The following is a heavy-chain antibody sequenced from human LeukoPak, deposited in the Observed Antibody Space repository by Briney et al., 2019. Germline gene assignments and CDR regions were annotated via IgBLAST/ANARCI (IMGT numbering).Heavy chain of an antibody. V-gene: IGHV3-23*01. CDR3: ARGAAAGKVYYYYYYMDV. CDR1: GFTFGNFG. CDR2: MSGSGGST. Sequence: GGSLRLSCKASGFTFGNFGMHWVRKAPGKRMEWVSLMSGSGGSTYYADSVKGRFTISRDNSKNTLYLQMNSLRAEDTAVYYCARGAAAGKVYYYYYYMDVWGKGTTVTVSS. D-gene: IGHD6-13*01. J-gene: IGHJ6*03.